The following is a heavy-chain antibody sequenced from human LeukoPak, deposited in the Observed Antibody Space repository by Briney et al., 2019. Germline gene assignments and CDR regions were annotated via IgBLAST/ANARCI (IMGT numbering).Heavy chain of an antibody. J-gene: IGHJ4*02. CDR1: GFTFSSYA. Sequence: GRSLRLSCAASGFTFSSYAMQWVRQAPGKGLEWVAVISYDGSNKYYADSVKGRFTISRDNSKNTLYLQMNSLRAEDTAVYYCARDLHPGIAVAGTWYWGQGTLVTVSS. D-gene: IGHD6-19*01. CDR3: ARDLHPGIAVAGTWY. V-gene: IGHV3-30-3*01. CDR2: ISYDGSNK.